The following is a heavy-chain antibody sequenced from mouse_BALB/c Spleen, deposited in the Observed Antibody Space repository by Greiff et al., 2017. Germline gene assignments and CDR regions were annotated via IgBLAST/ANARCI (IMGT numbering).Heavy chain of an antibody. D-gene: IGHD2-1*01. Sequence: VQLVESGAELVRPGTSVKVSCKASGYAFTNYLIEWVKQRPGQGLEWIGVINPGSGGTNYNEKFKGKATLTADKSSSTAYMQLSSLTSDDSAVYFCARDYYGNYDYAMDYWGQGTSVTVSS. CDR1: GYAFTNYL. J-gene: IGHJ4*01. CDR3: ARDYYGNYDYAMDY. CDR2: INPGSGGT. V-gene: IGHV1-54*01.